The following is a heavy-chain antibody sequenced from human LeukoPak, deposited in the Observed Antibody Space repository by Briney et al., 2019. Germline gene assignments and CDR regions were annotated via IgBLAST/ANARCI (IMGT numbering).Heavy chain of an antibody. CDR2: IYYSGCT. CDR3: ARLGSGSYCDY. Sequence: PSETLSLTCTVSGGSISSSSYYWGWIRQPPGKGLEWIGSIYYSGCTYYNPSLKSRVTISVDTSKNQFSLKLSSVTAADTAVYYCARLGSGSYCDYWGQGTLVTVSS. J-gene: IGHJ4*02. V-gene: IGHV4-39*01. D-gene: IGHD1-26*01. CDR1: GGSISSSSYY.